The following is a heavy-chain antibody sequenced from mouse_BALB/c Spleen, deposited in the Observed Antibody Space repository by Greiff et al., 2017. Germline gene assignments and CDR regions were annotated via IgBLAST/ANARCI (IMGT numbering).Heavy chain of an antibody. V-gene: IGHV5-4*02. CDR2: ISDGGSYT. CDR3: ARAYYAMDY. J-gene: IGHJ4*01. Sequence: EVHLVESGGGLVKPGGSLKLSCAASGFTFSDYYMYWVRQTPEKRLEWVATISDGGSYTYYPDSVKGRFTISRDNAKNNLYLQMSSLKSEDTAMYYCARAYYAMDYWGQGTSVTVSS. CDR1: GFTFSDYY.